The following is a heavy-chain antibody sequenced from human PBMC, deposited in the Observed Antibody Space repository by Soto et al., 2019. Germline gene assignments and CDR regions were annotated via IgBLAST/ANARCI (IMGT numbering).Heavy chain of an antibody. V-gene: IGHV4-39*01. CDR3: ARHDSSGYYASFDY. Sequence: SETLSLSCTVSGGSISSSSYYWGWIRQPPGKGLEWIGSIYYSGTTYYNPSLKSRVTISVDTSKKQFSLKLSSVTAADTAVYYCARHDSSGYYASFDYWGQGTLVTVSS. J-gene: IGHJ4*02. D-gene: IGHD3-22*01. CDR1: GGSISSSSYY. CDR2: IYYSGTT.